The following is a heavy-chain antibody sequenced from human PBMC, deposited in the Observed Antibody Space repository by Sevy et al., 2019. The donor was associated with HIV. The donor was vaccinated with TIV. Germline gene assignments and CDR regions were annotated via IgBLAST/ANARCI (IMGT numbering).Heavy chain of an antibody. J-gene: IGHJ4*02. CDR3: ARDGGYATPFDS. V-gene: IGHV3-74*01. CDR1: GFTFSAYW. CDR2: VTTDVANT. Sequence: GGSLRLSCAASGFTFSAYWIHWVRQAPGKGLVWVSRVTTDVANTAFAESVRGRLTISRDNAKITVYLQMNSLRAEDTAVYDCARDGGYATPFDSWGQGTLVTVSS. D-gene: IGHD2-15*01.